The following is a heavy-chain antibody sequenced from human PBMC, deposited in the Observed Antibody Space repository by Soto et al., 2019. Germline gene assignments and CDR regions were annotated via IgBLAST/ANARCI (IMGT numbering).Heavy chain of an antibody. D-gene: IGHD1-7*01. V-gene: IGHV3-30*18. CDR1: GFTFSGYG. J-gene: IGHJ4*02. Sequence: AGSLTLSCAXSGFTFSGYGMHWVRQAPGKGLEWVAVISYDGSNKYYADSVKGRFTISRDNSKNTLYLQMNSLRAEDTAVYYCAKDRGDWNYEAFDYWGQGTLVTVSS. CDR3: AKDRGDWNYEAFDY. CDR2: ISYDGSNK.